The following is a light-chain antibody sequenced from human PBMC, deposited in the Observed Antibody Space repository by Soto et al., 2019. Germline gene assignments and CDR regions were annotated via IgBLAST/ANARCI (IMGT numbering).Light chain of an antibody. CDR3: QQYGSSPIT. CDR1: QSVSSN. CDR2: GAS. V-gene: IGKV3-20*01. Sequence: EIVMTQSPATLSVSPGERATLSCRASQSVSSNLAWYQQKPGQAPRLLIYGASSRATGIPDRFSGSGCGADFTLTISRLEPEDFAVYYCQQYGSSPITFGQGTRLEI. J-gene: IGKJ5*01.